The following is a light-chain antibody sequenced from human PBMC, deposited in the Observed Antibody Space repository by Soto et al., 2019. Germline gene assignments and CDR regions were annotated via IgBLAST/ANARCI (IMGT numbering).Light chain of an antibody. CDR1: QSISSC. V-gene: IGKV1-5*01. Sequence: VSQSISSCLAWCQRRXGKAAKVLIFVASXLGSGVPARFRGSGSETEFTLTISSLQTGDFATYYCQQYTTYPWTFGQGIKMDIK. CDR3: QQYTTYPWT. J-gene: IGKJ1*01. CDR2: VAS.